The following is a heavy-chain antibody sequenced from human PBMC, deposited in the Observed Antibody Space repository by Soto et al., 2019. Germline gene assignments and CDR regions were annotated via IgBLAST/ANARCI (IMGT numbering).Heavy chain of an antibody. CDR3: ARRIAVVGYSFDY. CDR1: GFTFSDYY. J-gene: IGHJ4*02. V-gene: IGHV3-11*05. CDR2: ISSSSRYT. D-gene: IGHD6-19*01. Sequence: QVQLVESGGGLVKPGGSLRLSCAASGFTFSDYYMSWIRQAPGKGQEWVSYISSSSRYTNYADSVKGRFTISRDNAKNSLYLQVNSLRAEDTAVYYGARRIAVVGYSFDYWRQGTLVTVSS.